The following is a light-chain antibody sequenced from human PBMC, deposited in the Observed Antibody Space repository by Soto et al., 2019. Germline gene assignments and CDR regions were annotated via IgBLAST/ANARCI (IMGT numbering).Light chain of an antibody. CDR1: QSISSW. V-gene: IGKV1-5*03. Sequence: DIQMTQSPSTLSASVGDRVTITCRASQSISSWLAWYQQKPGKAPKLLIYKASSLESGVASRFSGSGSGTEFTLTISSLQHDDFATYYCQQYNSYSPYTFGQGTKREIK. CDR2: KAS. J-gene: IGKJ2*01. CDR3: QQYNSYSPYT.